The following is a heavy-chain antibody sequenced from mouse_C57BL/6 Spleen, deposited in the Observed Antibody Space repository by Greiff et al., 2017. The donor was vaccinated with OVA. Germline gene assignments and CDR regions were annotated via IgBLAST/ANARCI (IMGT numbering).Heavy chain of an antibody. Sequence: QVHVKQPGAELVKPGASVKMSCKASGYTFTSYWITWVKQRPGQGLEWIGDIYPGSGSTNYNEKFKRKATLTVDTSSSTAYMQLSSLTSEDSAVYYCARAYYSNYGGYAMDYWGQGTSVTVSS. CDR1: GYTFTSYW. V-gene: IGHV1-55*01. D-gene: IGHD2-5*01. CDR3: ARAYYSNYGGYAMDY. CDR2: IYPGSGST. J-gene: IGHJ4*01.